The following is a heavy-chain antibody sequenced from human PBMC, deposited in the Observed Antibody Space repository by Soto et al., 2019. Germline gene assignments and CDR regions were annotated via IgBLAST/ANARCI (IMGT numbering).Heavy chain of an antibody. CDR2: ISAYNGNT. CDR3: TNHHYYRDPHY. CDR1: GYTFTSYG. D-gene: IGHD4-17*01. J-gene: IGHJ4*02. Sequence: ASVKVSCKASGYTFTSYGISWVRQAPGQGPEWMGWISAYNGNTNYAQKLQGRVTMTTDTSTSTAYMELRSLRSDDTAVYYCTNHHYYRDPHYWGQGTLVTVSS. V-gene: IGHV1-18*01.